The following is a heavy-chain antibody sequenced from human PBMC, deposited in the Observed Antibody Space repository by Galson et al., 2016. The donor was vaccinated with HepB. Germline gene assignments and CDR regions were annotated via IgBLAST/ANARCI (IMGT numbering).Heavy chain of an antibody. D-gene: IGHD2-15*01. CDR2: ILRGGST. Sequence: PRLSCAVSGFSVSYNYMSWVRQAPGKGLEWVSVILRGGSTDYADSVKGRVTISRDDSKNTVYLQMNSLRTDDTAVYYCASHYCSRGSCYVDYWGQGTLVRVST. V-gene: IGHV3-53*01. CDR1: GFSVSYNY. CDR3: ASHYCSRGSCYVDY. J-gene: IGHJ4*02.